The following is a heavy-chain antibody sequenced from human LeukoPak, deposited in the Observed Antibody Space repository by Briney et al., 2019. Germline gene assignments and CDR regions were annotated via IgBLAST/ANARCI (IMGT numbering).Heavy chain of an antibody. Sequence: ASVKVSCKASGYTFTGYYMHWVRQAPGQGLEWMGWINPNSGGTNYAQKFQGRVTMTRDTSISTAYMELSRLRSDDTDVYYCARPYSGSYYEGFDYWGQGTLVTVSS. D-gene: IGHD1-26*01. CDR3: ARPYSGSYYEGFDY. J-gene: IGHJ4*02. CDR1: GYTFTGYY. CDR2: INPNSGGT. V-gene: IGHV1-2*02.